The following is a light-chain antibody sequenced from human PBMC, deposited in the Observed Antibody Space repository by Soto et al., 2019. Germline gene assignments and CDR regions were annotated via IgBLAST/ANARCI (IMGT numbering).Light chain of an antibody. J-gene: IGKJ1*01. V-gene: IGKV1-6*01. CDR2: AAS. Sequence: IQLTQSPSSLSASVGDRVTIICRARQGSRKDLGWYQVKPGKAPKLLIYAASTLPSGLPSRFSGSASRTDFTLTISSLQPEDFATYYCLQDYNYPRTFGQGTKVDIK. CDR3: LQDYNYPRT. CDR1: QGSRKD.